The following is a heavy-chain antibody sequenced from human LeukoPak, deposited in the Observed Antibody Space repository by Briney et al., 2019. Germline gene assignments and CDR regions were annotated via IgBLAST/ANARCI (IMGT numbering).Heavy chain of an antibody. CDR3: ARTIPGIAVAGSRGYYFDH. J-gene: IGHJ4*02. V-gene: IGHV4-34*01. D-gene: IGHD6-19*01. Sequence: SETLSLTCAVYGGPFSGYYWRWIRQPPGKGLEWIGEINHSGSTNYNPSLKSRVTISVDTSKNQFSLKLSSVTAADTAVYYCARTIPGIAVAGSRGYYFDHWGQGTLVTVSS. CDR2: INHSGST. CDR1: GGPFSGYY.